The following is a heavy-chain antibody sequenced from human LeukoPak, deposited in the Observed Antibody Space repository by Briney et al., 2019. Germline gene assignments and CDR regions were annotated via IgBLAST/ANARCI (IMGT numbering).Heavy chain of an antibody. CDR2: ISYTGTYI. J-gene: IGHJ4*02. Sequence: GGSLRLSCAASAFSLSAYNMNWVRQAPGKGLEWVSSISYTGTYIYYADSVKGRFTISRDNAKNSLYLQMNSLRAEDTAVYYCARDLGVLRYFDWLPVPFDYWGQGTLVTVSS. CDR3: ARDLGVLRYFDWLPVPFDY. V-gene: IGHV3-21*01. D-gene: IGHD3-9*01. CDR1: AFSLSAYN.